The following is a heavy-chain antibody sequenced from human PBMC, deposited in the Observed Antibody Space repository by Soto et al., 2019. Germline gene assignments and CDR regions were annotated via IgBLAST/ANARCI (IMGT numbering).Heavy chain of an antibody. D-gene: IGHD2-21*02. CDR1: GYTFTSYY. Sequence: ASVKVSCKASGYTFTSYYMHWVRQAPGQGLEWMGIINPSGGSTSYAQKFQGRVTMTRDTSTSTVYMELSSRRSEDTAVYYCARTVVTAILLDYWGQGTPVTVSS. CDR2: INPSGGST. J-gene: IGHJ4*02. CDR3: ARTVVTAILLDY. V-gene: IGHV1-46*01.